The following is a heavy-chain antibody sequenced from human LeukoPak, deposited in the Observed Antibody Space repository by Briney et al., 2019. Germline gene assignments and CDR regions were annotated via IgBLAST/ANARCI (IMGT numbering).Heavy chain of an antibody. CDR2: ISGSGGST. D-gene: IGHD5-18*01. CDR1: GFTFSCYA. Sequence: GGSLRLSCAASGFTFSCYAMSWVRQAPGKGLEWVSAISGSGGSTYYADSVKGRFTISRDNSKNTLYLQMNSLRAEDTAVYYCASPVDTAMVTPFDYWGQGTLVTVSS. CDR3: ASPVDTAMVTPFDY. J-gene: IGHJ4*02. V-gene: IGHV3-23*01.